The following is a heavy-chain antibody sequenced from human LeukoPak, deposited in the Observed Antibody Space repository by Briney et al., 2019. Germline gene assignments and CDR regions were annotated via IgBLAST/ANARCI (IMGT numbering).Heavy chain of an antibody. CDR1: GYIFVTSD. CDR2: MNPLSGNT. Sequence: ASVKVSCKASGYIFVTSDINWVRQAAGQGLEWMGWMNPLSGNTGYAQKFQDRVTMTRNTSIGTAYMELSSLRSEDTAVYYCARSLVVGGTRAYWGQGTRVTVSS. D-gene: IGHD6-19*01. V-gene: IGHV1-8*01. J-gene: IGHJ4*02. CDR3: ARSLVVGGTRAY.